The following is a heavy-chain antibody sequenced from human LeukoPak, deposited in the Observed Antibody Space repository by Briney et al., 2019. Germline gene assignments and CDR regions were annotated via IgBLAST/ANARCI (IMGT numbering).Heavy chain of an antibody. Sequence: SETLSLTCTVSGGSISSYYWIWIRQPPGKGLEWIGYIYYRGSTDYSPSLKSRVTISVDTSKNQFSLKLSSVTAADTAVYYCVRSEWDEVLAFDIWGQGTMVIVSS. CDR3: VRSEWDEVLAFDI. D-gene: IGHD1-26*01. CDR1: GGSISSYY. J-gene: IGHJ3*02. V-gene: IGHV4-59*01. CDR2: IYYRGST.